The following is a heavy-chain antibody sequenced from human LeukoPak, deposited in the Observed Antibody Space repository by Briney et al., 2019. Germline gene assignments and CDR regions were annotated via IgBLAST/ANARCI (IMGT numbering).Heavy chain of an antibody. CDR2: IASSSNI. V-gene: IGHV3-21*01. CDR1: GFTFSTYS. J-gene: IGHJ4*02. D-gene: IGHD5-12*01. CDR3: ARRYIVAGTTY. Sequence: GGSLRLSCAASGFTFSTYSMNWVRQDPGKGLEWVSSIASSSNIYYADSVKGRFTISRDNAKNSLYLQMNSLRAEDTAVYYCARRYIVAGTTYWGQGTLVTVSS.